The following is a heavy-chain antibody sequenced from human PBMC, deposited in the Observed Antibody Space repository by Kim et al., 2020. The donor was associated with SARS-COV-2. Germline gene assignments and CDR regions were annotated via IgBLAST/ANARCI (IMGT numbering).Heavy chain of an antibody. CDR3: ARPYRGGSFDI. CDR2: I. V-gene: IGHV3-7*01. J-gene: IGHJ3*02. Sequence: ISYVDSGRGRFTISRDNAISSLSLKMDSVRAEDTALYFCARPYRGGSFDIWGRGTMVTVSS. D-gene: IGHD3-16*01.